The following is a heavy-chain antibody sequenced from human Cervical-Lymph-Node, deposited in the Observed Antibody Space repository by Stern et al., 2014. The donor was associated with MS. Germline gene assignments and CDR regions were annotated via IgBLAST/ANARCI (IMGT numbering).Heavy chain of an antibody. Sequence: VQLVESGGGLIQPGGSLRLSCAAPGFTVSNNYMSWVRQAPGKGLEGVSLIYTDDSTYYAGSEKGRFTISRDSAKNKLFLQMNSLRAEDTAVYYCARAIFGVNTAAMAPDAFDTWGQGTMVTVSS. CDR1: GFTVSNNY. CDR3: ARAIFGVNTAAMAPDAFDT. J-gene: IGHJ3*02. D-gene: IGHD3-3*01. CDR2: IYTDDST. V-gene: IGHV3-53*01.